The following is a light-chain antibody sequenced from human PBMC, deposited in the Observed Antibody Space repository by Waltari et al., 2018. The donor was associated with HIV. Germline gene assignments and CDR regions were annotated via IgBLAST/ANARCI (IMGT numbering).Light chain of an antibody. Sequence: DIQMSQSPSSLSASLGDRVIITCRASQPISTYVNLYQHKPGRAPHLLIYAASSLQIGVPSRFSGSGSGTDFTLTINSLQAEDFATYYCQQSYSRVTFGPGTRV. CDR1: QPISTY. V-gene: IGKV1-39*01. CDR2: AAS. J-gene: IGKJ3*01. CDR3: QQSYSRVT.